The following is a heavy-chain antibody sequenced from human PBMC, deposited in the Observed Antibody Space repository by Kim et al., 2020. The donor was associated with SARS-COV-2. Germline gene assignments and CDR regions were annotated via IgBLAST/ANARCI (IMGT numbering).Heavy chain of an antibody. V-gene: IGHV6-1*01. CDR2: K. D-gene: IGHD1-26*01. CDR3: ARGASRLGVDY. J-gene: IGHJ4*02. Sequence: KEYAVSVKRRITINPDTSKNQFSLQLNSVTPEDAAVYYCARGASRLGVDYWGQGTLVTVSS.